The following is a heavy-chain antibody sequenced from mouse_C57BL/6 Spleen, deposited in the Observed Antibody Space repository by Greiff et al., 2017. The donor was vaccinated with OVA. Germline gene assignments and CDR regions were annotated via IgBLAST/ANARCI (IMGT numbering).Heavy chain of an antibody. CDR1: GYAFSSSW. V-gene: IGHV1-82*01. J-gene: IGHJ2*01. Sequence: QVQLQQSGPELVKPGASVKISCKASGYAFSSSWMNWVKQRPGKGLEWIGRIYPGDGDTHSNGKFKGKATLTADKSSSRASMQLSGVTSDASAVYFCARDYGYYFDYWGQGTTLTVSS. CDR2: IYPGDGDT. CDR3: ARDYGYYFDY. D-gene: IGHD2-4*01.